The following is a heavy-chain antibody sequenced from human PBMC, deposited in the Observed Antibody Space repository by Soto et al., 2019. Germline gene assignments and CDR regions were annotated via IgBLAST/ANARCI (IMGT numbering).Heavy chain of an antibody. CDR3: ARDARAYYEGWSGYRPNYYFDD. CDR1: GYTFTSYA. D-gene: IGHD3-3*01. CDR2: INAGNGNT. V-gene: IGHV1-3*01. J-gene: IGHJ4*02. Sequence: ASVKVSCKASGYTFTSYAMHWVRQAPGQRLEWMGWINAGNGNTKYSQRFQGRVTITRDTSASTAYMELSSLRSEDTAVYYCARDARAYYEGWSGYRPNYYFDDWGQGTLVNVSS.